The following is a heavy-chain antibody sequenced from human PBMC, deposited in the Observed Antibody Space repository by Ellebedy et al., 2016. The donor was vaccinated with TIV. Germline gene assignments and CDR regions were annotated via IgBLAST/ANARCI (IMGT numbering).Heavy chain of an antibody. D-gene: IGHD6-6*01. V-gene: IGHV6-1*01. J-gene: IGHJ4*02. CDR1: GDSVSSSNAA. CDR2: TYYRSQWSELYT. CDR3: ARAPEYTSSSGFDY. Sequence: MPSETLSLTCAISGDSVSSSNAAWNWIRQSPSRGLEWLGRTYYRSQWSELYTDYAVSVKSRITINPDTSKNQFSLQLNSVNREDTAVYYCARAPEYTSSSGFDYWGQGNLVTVSS.